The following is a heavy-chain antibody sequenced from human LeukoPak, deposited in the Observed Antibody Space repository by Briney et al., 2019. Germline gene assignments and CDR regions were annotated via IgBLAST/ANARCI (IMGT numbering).Heavy chain of an antibody. CDR3: ARDDSVVQLGTFDY. D-gene: IGHD1-1*01. Sequence: ASVKVSCKASGYTFTGYYMHWVRQAPGQGLEWMGWINPNSGGTNYAQKFQGRVTMTRDTSISTAYMELSRLRSDDTAVYYCARDDSVVQLGTFDYWGQGTLVTVSA. V-gene: IGHV1-2*02. CDR1: GYTFTGYY. CDR2: INPNSGGT. J-gene: IGHJ4*02.